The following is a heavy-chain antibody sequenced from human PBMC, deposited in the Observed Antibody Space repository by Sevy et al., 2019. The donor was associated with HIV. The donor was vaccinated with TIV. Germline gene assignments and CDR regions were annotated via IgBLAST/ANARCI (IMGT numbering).Heavy chain of an antibody. D-gene: IGHD2-2*01. V-gene: IGHV3-23*01. CDR1: GFTFSAYA. J-gene: IGHJ6*02. Sequence: GGSLRLSCAASGFTFSAYAMNWVRQAPGKGLEWVSAISGKGRNTHYTDSVEGRLTISRDNSNNTLYLQMNSLRAEDTAVDYCAKTIDSGGGVVPAANYFYYSLDVWGQGTTVTVSS. CDR3: AKTIDSGGGVVPAANYFYYSLDV. CDR2: ISGKGRNT.